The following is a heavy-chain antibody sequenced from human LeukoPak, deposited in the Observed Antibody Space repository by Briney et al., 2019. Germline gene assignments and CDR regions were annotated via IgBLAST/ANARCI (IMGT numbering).Heavy chain of an antibody. D-gene: IGHD6-6*01. CDR3: ARAYSSSSGVGYYYYYMDV. Sequence: SETLSLTCTVSGGSISSGGYYWSWIRQHPGKGLEWIGYIFYSGTTYYNPSLKSRVSMSVDTSKNQFSLKLSSVTAADTTVYYCARAYSSSSGVGYYYYYMDVWGKGTTVTVSS. V-gene: IGHV4-31*03. CDR1: GGSISSGGYY. J-gene: IGHJ6*03. CDR2: IFYSGTT.